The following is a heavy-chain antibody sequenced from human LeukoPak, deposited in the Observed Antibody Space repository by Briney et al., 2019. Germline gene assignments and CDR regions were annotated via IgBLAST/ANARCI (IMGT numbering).Heavy chain of an antibody. Sequence: PSQTLSLTCAVSGGSISSGGYSWSWIRQPPGKGLEWIGYIYYSGSTNYNPSLKSRVTISVDTSKNQFSLKLSSVTAADTAVYYCARATSSGYYYLLWGQGTLVTVSS. V-gene: IGHV4-61*08. CDR1: GGSISSGGYS. CDR2: IYYSGST. D-gene: IGHD3-22*01. CDR3: ARATSSGYYYLL. J-gene: IGHJ4*02.